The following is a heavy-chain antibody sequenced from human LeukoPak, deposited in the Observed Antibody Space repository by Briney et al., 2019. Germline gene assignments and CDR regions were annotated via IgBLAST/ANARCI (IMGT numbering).Heavy chain of an antibody. CDR3: ARVQGLDFRWYFDL. Sequence: GGSLRLSCAASGFTFSSYDMHWVRQATGKGLEWVSAIGTAGDTYYPGSVKGRFTISRENAKNSLYLQMNSLRAGDTAVYYCARVQGLDFRWYFDLWGVAPWSLSPQ. J-gene: IGHJ2*01. CDR2: IGTAGDT. CDR1: GFTFSSYD. V-gene: IGHV3-13*01.